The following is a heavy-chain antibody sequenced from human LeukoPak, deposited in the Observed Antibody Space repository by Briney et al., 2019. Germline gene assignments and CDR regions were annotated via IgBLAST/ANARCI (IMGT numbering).Heavy chain of an antibody. CDR2: IYYSGST. J-gene: IGHJ4*02. Sequence: SGTLSLTCTVSGGSISSSSYYWGWIRQSPGKGLEWIGSIYYSGSTYYNPSLKSRVTISVDTSKNQFSLKLRSVTAADTAVYYCARLSIRDPPDYWGQGTLVTVSS. CDR1: GGSISSSSYY. D-gene: IGHD5-24*01. V-gene: IGHV4-39*01. CDR3: ARLSIRDPPDY.